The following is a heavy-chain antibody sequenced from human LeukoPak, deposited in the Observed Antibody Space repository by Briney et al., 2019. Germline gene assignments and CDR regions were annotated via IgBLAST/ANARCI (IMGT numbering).Heavy chain of an antibody. V-gene: IGHV4-34*01. CDR3: ARDVEMATTTGLANWFDP. CDR1: GGSFSGYY. D-gene: IGHD5-24*01. Sequence: SETLSLTCAVYGGSFSGYYWSWIRQPPGKGLEWIGEINHSGDTNYNPSLKSRVTMSVDTSKNQFSLRLSSVTAADTAVYYCARDVEMATTTGLANWFDPWGQGTLVTVSS. J-gene: IGHJ5*02. CDR2: INHSGDT.